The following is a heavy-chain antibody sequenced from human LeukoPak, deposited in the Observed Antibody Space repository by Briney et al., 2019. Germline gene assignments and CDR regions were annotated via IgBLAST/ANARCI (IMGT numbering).Heavy chain of an antibody. D-gene: IGHD6-13*01. CDR3: ARLTSSSSGSSFDY. CDR1: GGSISSYY. J-gene: IGHJ4*02. CDR2: IYYSGST. Sequence: PSGTLSLTCTVSGGSISSYYWSWIRQPPGKGLEWIGYIYYSGSTNYNPSLRSRVTISVDTSKNQFSLKLSSVTAADTAVYYCARLTSSSSGSSFDYWGQGTLVTVSS. V-gene: IGHV4-59*08.